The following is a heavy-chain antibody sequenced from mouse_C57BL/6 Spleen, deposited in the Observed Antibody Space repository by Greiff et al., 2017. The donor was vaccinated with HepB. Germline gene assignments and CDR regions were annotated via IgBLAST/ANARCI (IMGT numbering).Heavy chain of an antibody. CDR1: GYTFTSYW. Sequence: QVHVKQPGAELVKPGASVKLSCKASGYTFTSYWMHWVKQRPGQGLEWIGMIHPNSGSTNYNEKFKSKATLTVDKSSSTAYMQLSSLTSEDSAVYYCARDYGYDVGAMDYWGQGTSVTVSS. CDR2: IHPNSGST. V-gene: IGHV1-64*01. CDR3: ARDYGYDVGAMDY. J-gene: IGHJ4*01. D-gene: IGHD2-2*01.